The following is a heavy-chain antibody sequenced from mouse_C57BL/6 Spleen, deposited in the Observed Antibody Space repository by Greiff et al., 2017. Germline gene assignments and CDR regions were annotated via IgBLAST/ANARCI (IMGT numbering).Heavy chain of an antibody. Sequence: EVQVVESGGGLVKPGGSLKLSCAASGFTFSDYGMHWVRQAPEKGLEWVAYISSGSSTIYYADTVKGRFTISRDNAKNTLFLQMTSLRCEDTAMYYCAKNWDIYYYAMDYWGQGTSVTVSS. CDR2: ISSGSSTI. CDR1: GFTFSDYG. V-gene: IGHV5-17*01. CDR3: AKNWDIYYYAMDY. J-gene: IGHJ4*01. D-gene: IGHD4-1*01.